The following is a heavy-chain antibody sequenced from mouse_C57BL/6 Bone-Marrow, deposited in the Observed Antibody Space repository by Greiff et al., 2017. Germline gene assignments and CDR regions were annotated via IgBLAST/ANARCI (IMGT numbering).Heavy chain of an antibody. D-gene: IGHD1-1*02. Sequence: VQLQQSGPELVKPGASVKIPCKASGYTFPDYNMNWVKQSHGKSLEWIGDIHPNNGVTIYNQKFKGKATLTIDKSSSTAYMELRSLTSEDTAVYYCARSGYGGLAYWGQGTLVTVSA. J-gene: IGHJ3*01. CDR3: ARSGYGGLAY. CDR1: GYTFPDYN. CDR2: IHPNNGVT. V-gene: IGHV1-18*01.